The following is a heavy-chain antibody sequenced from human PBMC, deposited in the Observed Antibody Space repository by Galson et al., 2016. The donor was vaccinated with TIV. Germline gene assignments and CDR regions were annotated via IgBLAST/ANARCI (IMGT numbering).Heavy chain of an antibody. CDR2: IIPIFGLA. D-gene: IGHD4-17*01. J-gene: IGHJ4*02. Sequence: SVKVSCKASGGTFSSFAISWVRQAPGQGLEWMGGIIPIFGLANYAQKFQGRVTITADDSTRTAYMELSSLRFDDTAVYYCARGGSTVTRPFDYWGQGTLVTVSS. V-gene: IGHV1-69*13. CDR3: ARGGSTVTRPFDY. CDR1: GGTFSSFA.